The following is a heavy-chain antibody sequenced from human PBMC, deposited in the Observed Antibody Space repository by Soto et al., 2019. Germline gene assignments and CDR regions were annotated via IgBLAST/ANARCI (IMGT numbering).Heavy chain of an antibody. Sequence: SETLCLTSSVSGDSISNSRVYWAWIRQPPGEGLEWIGSIYHTGNAYYNPSLKSRVTISVDTSKNQFSLKLTSVTAADAALYYCARDFFDSSDYTTNWFDPWGQGTLVTVSS. CDR1: GDSISNSRVY. D-gene: IGHD3-22*01. J-gene: IGHJ5*02. V-gene: IGHV4-39*01. CDR2: IYHTGNA. CDR3: ARDFFDSSDYTTNWFDP.